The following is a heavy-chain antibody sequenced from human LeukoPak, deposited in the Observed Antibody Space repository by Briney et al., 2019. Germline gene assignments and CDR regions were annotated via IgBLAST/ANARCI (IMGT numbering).Heavy chain of an antibody. CDR1: GFTFSSYG. J-gene: IGHJ6*04. CDR3: AKEIFSPRHGMDV. Sequence: PGGSLRLSCAASGFTFSSYGMHWVRQAPGKGLEWVAVISYDGSNKYYADSVKGRFIISRDNSKNTLYLQMNSLRAEDTAVYYCAKEIFSPRHGMDVWGKGTTVTVSS. CDR2: ISYDGSNK. D-gene: IGHD2-15*01. V-gene: IGHV3-30*18.